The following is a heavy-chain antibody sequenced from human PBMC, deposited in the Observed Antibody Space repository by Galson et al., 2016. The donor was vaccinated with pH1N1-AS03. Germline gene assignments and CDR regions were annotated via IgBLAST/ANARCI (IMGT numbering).Heavy chain of an antibody. Sequence: SLRLSCAASGFTFSSYAIHWVRQAPGKGLEWVAVIWHDGSEKYYADSVKGRFTISRDNSKNTLYLQMNSLRAEDTAGYYCARDRHYYDYIWGTYRYDWYFDLWGRGTLVTVSS. CDR3: ARDRHYYDYIWGTYRYDWYFDL. J-gene: IGHJ2*01. CDR1: GFTFSSYA. D-gene: IGHD3-16*02. CDR2: IWHDGSEK. V-gene: IGHV3-33*01.